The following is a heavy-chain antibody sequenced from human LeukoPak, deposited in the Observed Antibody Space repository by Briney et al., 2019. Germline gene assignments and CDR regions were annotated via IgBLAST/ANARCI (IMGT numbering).Heavy chain of an antibody. V-gene: IGHV4-39*07. J-gene: IGHJ4*02. Sequence: ETSETLSLTCTVSGGSISSSSYYWGWIRQPPGKGLEWIGSIYYSGSTYYNPSLKSRVTISVDTSKNQFSLKLSSVTAADTAVYYCAREDGYRGEADYWGQGTLVTVSS. CDR2: IYYSGST. D-gene: IGHD5-18*01. CDR1: GGSISSSSYY. CDR3: AREDGYRGEADY.